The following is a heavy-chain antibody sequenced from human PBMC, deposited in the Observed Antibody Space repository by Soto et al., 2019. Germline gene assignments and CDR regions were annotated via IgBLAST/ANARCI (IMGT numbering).Heavy chain of an antibody. CDR1: GYIFTNYA. CDR3: ARDRTTSSTRQFDY. CDR2: INAGTGNT. D-gene: IGHD4-17*01. V-gene: IGHV1-3*01. J-gene: IGHJ4*02. Sequence: QVQLVQSGAEVKTPGASVKLSCKASGYIFTNYAIHWVRKAPGQRLEWMGWINAGTGNTRYSQKFQGRITISTDASASTAYIDLNSLRSEDTAVYYCARDRTTSSTRQFDYWGQGSLVTVSS.